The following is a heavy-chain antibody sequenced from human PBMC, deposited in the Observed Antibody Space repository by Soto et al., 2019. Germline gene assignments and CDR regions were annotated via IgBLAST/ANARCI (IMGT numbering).Heavy chain of an antibody. D-gene: IGHD3-16*02. Sequence: EVQLVESGGTLVQPGASLRLSCAATGFTFTNYWMHWVRQAPGKGLVWVSRINGDGSNTFYADSVKGRLTISRDNAENTVYLQMNSLRAEDTAVYYCARGIQYRYGIDVWGQGTTVTVSS. CDR2: INGDGSNT. V-gene: IGHV3-74*01. CDR1: GFTFTNYW. J-gene: IGHJ6*02. CDR3: ARGIQYRYGIDV.